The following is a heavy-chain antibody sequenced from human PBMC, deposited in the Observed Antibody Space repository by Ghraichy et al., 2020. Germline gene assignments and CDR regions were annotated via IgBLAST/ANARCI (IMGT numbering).Heavy chain of an antibody. CDR3: ARGPWFRELLG. Sequence: SETLSLTCAVYGGSFSGYYWSWIRQPPGKGLEWIGEINHSGSTNYNPSLKSRVTISVDTSKNQFSLKLSSVTAADTAVYYCARGPWFRELLGWGQGTLVTVSS. CDR2: INHSGST. CDR1: GGSFSGYY. V-gene: IGHV4-34*01. J-gene: IGHJ4*02. D-gene: IGHD3-10*01.